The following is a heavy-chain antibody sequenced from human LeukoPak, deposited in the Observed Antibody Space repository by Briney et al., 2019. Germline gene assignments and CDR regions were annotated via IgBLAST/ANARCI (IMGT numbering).Heavy chain of an antibody. CDR3: ARYYYGSGSYYYFDY. CDR1: GGSISSSSYY. Sequence: SETLSLTCTVSGGSISSSSYYWGCIRQPPGKGLEWIGNIYYSGSTYYNPSLKSRVTISVDTSKNQFSLKLSSVTAADTAVYYCARYYYGSGSYYYFDYWGQGTLVTVSS. D-gene: IGHD3-10*01. J-gene: IGHJ4*02. V-gene: IGHV4-39*01. CDR2: IYYSGST.